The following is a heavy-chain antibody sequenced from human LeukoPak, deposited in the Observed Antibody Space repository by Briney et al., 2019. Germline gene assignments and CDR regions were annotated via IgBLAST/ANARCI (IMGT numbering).Heavy chain of an antibody. CDR3: AKGDYGGNLFLTPFDY. CDR1: GFTLSNYW. J-gene: IGHJ4*02. CDR2: INTDGSST. V-gene: IGHV3-74*01. Sequence: PGGSLRLSCSASGFTLSNYWMHWVRQAPGKGLVWVSRINTDGSSTNYADSVKGRFTISRDNSKNTLYLQMNSLRAEDTAVYYCAKGDYGGNLFLTPFDYWGQGTLVTVSS. D-gene: IGHD4-23*01.